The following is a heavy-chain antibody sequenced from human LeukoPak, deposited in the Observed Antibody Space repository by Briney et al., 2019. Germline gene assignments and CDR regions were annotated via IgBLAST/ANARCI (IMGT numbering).Heavy chain of an antibody. CDR2: IYYSGST. CDR1: GVSFSGYY. CDR3: AGASYDSSGVH. Sequence: SETLSLTCAVYGVSFSGYYWSWIRQPPGKGLEWIGYIYYSGSTNYNPSLKSRVTISVDTSKNQFSLKLSSVTAADTAVYYCAGASYDSSGVHWGQGTLVTVSS. D-gene: IGHD3-22*01. J-gene: IGHJ4*02. V-gene: IGHV4-59*01.